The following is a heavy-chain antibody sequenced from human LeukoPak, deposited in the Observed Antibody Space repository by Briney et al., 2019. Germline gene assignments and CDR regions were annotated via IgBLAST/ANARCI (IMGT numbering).Heavy chain of an antibody. Sequence: PSETLSLTCAVYDGSFSGYYWNRIRQPPGKGLEWIGEISRSGSPNYNPSLTSRVTISVDRSKNQFSLELSSVTAADTAVYYCARVVDIVATIWFDYWGQGTLVTVSS. CDR2: ISRSGSP. CDR1: DGSFSGYY. J-gene: IGHJ4*02. V-gene: IGHV4-34*01. CDR3: ARVVDIVATIWFDY. D-gene: IGHD5-12*01.